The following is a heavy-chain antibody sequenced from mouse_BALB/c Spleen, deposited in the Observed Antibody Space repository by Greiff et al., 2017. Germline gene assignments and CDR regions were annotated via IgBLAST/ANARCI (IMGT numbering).Heavy chain of an antibody. CDR3: ARGATATGGFAY. CDR1: GFTFSSYA. J-gene: IGHJ3*01. Sequence: EVKLMESGGGLVKPGGSLKLSCAASGFTFSSYAMSWVRQTPEKRLEWVASISSGGSTYYPDSVKGRFTISRDNARNILYLQMSSLRSEDTAMYYCARGATATGGFAYWGQGTLVTVSA. CDR2: ISSGGST. D-gene: IGHD1-2*01. V-gene: IGHV5-6-5*01.